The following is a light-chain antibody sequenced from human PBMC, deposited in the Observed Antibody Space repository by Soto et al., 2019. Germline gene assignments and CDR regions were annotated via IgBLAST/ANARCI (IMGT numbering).Light chain of an antibody. Sequence: IQMTQSPSSLSASVGDRVTISCRASQTITSWLAWYQQKPGKAPKLLIYDASSLESGVPSRFSGSGSGTEFTLTISSLQTDDFATYYWQQHNSYPWTFGQGTKVEIK. CDR1: QTITSW. CDR2: DAS. J-gene: IGKJ1*01. V-gene: IGKV1-5*01. CDR3: QQHNSYPWT.